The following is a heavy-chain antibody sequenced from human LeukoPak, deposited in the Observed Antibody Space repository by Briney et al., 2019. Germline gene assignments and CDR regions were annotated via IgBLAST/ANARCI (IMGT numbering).Heavy chain of an antibody. CDR3: ARSLGGSHTLYYYYGMDV. J-gene: IGHJ6*02. CDR2: ISGSGGST. CDR1: GFTFRSYA. V-gene: IGHV3-23*01. Sequence: GGSLRLSCAASGFTFRSYAMSWVRQAPGKGLEWVSAISGSGGSTYYADSVKGRFTISRDNSKNTLYLQMNSLRAEDTAVYYCARSLGGSHTLYYYYGMDVWGQGTTVTVSS. D-gene: IGHD1-26*01.